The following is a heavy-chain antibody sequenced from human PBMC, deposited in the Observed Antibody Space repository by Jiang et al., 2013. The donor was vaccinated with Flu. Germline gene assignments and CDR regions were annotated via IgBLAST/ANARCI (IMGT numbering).Heavy chain of an antibody. CDR3: VRSTVPILTANYFDS. V-gene: IGHV3-23*01. Sequence: GLEWVSGTSGSGIRTNYADSVKGRFTISSDNSKNTLYLQMNSLRAEDTATYYCVRSTVPILTANYFDSWGQGTLVTVSS. D-gene: IGHD2-21*02. J-gene: IGHJ4*02. CDR2: TSGSGIRT.